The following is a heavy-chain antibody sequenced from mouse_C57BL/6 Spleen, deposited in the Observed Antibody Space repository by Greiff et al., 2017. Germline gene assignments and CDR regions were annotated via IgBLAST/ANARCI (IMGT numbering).Heavy chain of an antibody. CDR2: IYPRSGNT. V-gene: IGHV1-81*01. CDR3: ARANYDGYDY. D-gene: IGHD2-3*01. CDR1: GYTFTSYC. J-gene: IGHJ2*01. Sequence: QVQLQQSGAELARPGASVKLSCKASGYTFTSYCISWVKQRTGQGLEWIGGIYPRSGNTYYNAKFKGKDTLTADTSSNTAYLEIRSLTSEDSAVYFSARANYDGYDYWGQGTTLTVSS.